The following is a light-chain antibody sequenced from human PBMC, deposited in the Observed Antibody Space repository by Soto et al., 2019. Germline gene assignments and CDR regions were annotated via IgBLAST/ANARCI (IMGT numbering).Light chain of an antibody. V-gene: IGLV2-14*01. CDR1: ISDVGGYNY. CDR2: EVS. Sequence: QSVLTQPASVSGSPGQSITISCTGTISDVGGYNYVSWYQQQPGKAPQLMISEVSNRTSGVSHRFSGSKSGNTASLTISGLQAEDEADYYCSSYTRSSTYVFGPGTKLTVL. J-gene: IGLJ1*01. CDR3: SSYTRSSTYV.